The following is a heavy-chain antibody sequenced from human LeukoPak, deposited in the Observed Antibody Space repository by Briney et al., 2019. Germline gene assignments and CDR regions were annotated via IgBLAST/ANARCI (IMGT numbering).Heavy chain of an antibody. CDR1: GFTFDDYG. J-gene: IGHJ4*02. Sequence: GGSLRLSCAASGFTFDDYGMSWVRHAAGQGLEWVSGIDWNGASTGYADSVKGRFTIPRDNAKKSLYLQMNSLRAEDTALYYCARGSTMVSDYWGQGTLVTVSS. CDR3: ARGSTMVSDY. D-gene: IGHD3-10*01. V-gene: IGHV3-20*04. CDR2: IDWNGAST.